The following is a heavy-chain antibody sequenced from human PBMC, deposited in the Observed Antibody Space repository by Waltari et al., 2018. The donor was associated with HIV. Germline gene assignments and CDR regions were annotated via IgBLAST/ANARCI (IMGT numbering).Heavy chain of an antibody. J-gene: IGHJ6*02. Sequence: QVHLVESGGGVVQPGGSLKLSCAASGFTFSSYLMHWVRQAPGKGLEWVTFIYYDGNNKNYADAVKGRFTISRDNSKKTVYLQMNSLRHEDTALYYCARGGLAIAPAGTRLYTDMDVRGQGTTVTVSS. CDR3: ARGGLAIAPAGTRLYTDMDV. V-gene: IGHV3-30*02. D-gene: IGHD6-13*01. CDR1: GFTFSSYL. CDR2: IYYDGNNK.